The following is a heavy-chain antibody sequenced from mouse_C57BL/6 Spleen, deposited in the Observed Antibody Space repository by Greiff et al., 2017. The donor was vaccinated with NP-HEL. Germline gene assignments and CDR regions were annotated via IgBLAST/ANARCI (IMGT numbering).Heavy chain of an antibody. V-gene: IGHV1-50*01. J-gene: IGHJ2*01. D-gene: IGHD2-5*01. CDR3: ARLSNYSNFDY. CDR2: IDPSDSYT. Sequence: VQLQQPGAELVKPGASVKLSCKASGYTFTSYWMQWVKQRPGQGLEWIGEIDPSDSYTNYNQKFKGKATLTVDTSSSTAYMQLSSLTSEDSAVYYCARLSNYSNFDYWGQGTTLTVSS. CDR1: GYTFTSYW.